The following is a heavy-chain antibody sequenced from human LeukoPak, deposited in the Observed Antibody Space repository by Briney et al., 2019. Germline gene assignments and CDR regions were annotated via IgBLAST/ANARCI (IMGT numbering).Heavy chain of an antibody. V-gene: IGHV1-2*02. Sequence: ASVKVSCKASGYTFTGYYMHWVRQAPGQGLEWIGWINPNSGGTNYAQKFQGRVTMTRDTSISTAYMELSRLRSDDTAVYYCARVFPRYYYDSSGYYFWGQGTLVTVSS. CDR1: GYTFTGYY. CDR2: INPNSGGT. J-gene: IGHJ4*02. D-gene: IGHD3-22*01. CDR3: ARVFPRYYYDSSGYYF.